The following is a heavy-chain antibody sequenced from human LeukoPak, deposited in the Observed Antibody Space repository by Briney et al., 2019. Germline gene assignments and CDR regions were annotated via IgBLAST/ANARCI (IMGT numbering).Heavy chain of an antibody. J-gene: IGHJ5*02. CDR3: ARGSSLRVLEWLFPGGGFDP. V-gene: IGHV4-34*01. D-gene: IGHD3-3*01. Sequence: SETLSLTCAVYGGSFSGYYWSWIRQPPGKGLGWIGEINHSGSTNYSPSLKSRVTISVDTSKNQFSLQLSSVTAADTAVDYCARGSSLRVLEWLFPGGGFDPWGQGTLVTVSS. CDR1: GGSFSGYY. CDR2: INHSGST.